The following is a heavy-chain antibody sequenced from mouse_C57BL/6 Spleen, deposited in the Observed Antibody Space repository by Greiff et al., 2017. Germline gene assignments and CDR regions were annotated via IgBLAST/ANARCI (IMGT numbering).Heavy chain of an antibody. CDR1: GFTFSDYY. CDR3: ARQDDYDGTWFAY. V-gene: IGHV5-12*01. Sequence: EVHLVESGGGLVQPGGSLKLSCAASGFTFSDYYMYWVRQTPEKRLEWVAYISNGGGSSYYPDTVKGRFTISRDNAKNTLYLQMSRLKSEDTAMYYCARQDDYDGTWFAYWGQGTLVTVSA. J-gene: IGHJ3*01. D-gene: IGHD2-4*01. CDR2: ISNGGGSS.